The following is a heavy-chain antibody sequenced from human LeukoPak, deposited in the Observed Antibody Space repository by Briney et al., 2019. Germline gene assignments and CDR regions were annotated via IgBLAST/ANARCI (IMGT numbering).Heavy chain of an antibody. CDR1: GFSFSRHG. CDR2: IWFDGTNK. V-gene: IGHV3-33*07. CDR3: AREFYDSSGYNYLDS. J-gene: IGHJ4*02. Sequence: GGSLRLSCAASGFSFSRHGMYWVRQAPGKGLEWVAVIWFDGTNKYYADSVKGRFTVSRDNFKNTLNLQMNSLRAEDTAVYYCAREFYDSSGYNYLDSWGRGTLVTVSS. D-gene: IGHD3-22*01.